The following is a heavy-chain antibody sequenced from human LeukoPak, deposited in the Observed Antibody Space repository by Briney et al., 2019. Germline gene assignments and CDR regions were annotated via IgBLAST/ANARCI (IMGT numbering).Heavy chain of an antibody. Sequence: GGSLRLSCAASGFSFSSYWMSWVRQAPGKGLEWVSNIKQDGSEEYYVDSVKGRFTISRDNAKNSLYLQMNSLRAEDTAVYYCAREKAAGTSFFDYWGQGTLVTVSS. CDR2: IKQDGSEE. CDR1: GFSFSSYW. V-gene: IGHV3-7*01. J-gene: IGHJ4*02. CDR3: AREKAAGTSFFDY. D-gene: IGHD6-13*01.